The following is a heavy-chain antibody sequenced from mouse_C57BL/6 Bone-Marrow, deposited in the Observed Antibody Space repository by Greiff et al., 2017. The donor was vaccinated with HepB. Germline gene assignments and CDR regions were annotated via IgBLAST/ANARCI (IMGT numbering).Heavy chain of an antibody. Sequence: QVQLQQPGAELVRPGTSVKLSCKASGYTFTSYWMHWVKQRPGQGLEWIGVIDPSDSYTNYNQKFKGKATLTVDKSSSTAYMQLSSLASEDSAVYYCAGLRSYFDYWGQGTTLTVSS. J-gene: IGHJ2*01. CDR3: AGLRSYFDY. CDR2: IDPSDSYT. D-gene: IGHD1-1*01. V-gene: IGHV1-59*01. CDR1: GYTFTSYW.